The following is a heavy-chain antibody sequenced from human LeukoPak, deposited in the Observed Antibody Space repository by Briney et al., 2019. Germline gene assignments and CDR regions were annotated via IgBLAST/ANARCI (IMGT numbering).Heavy chain of an antibody. CDR2: IKQDGSEK. Sequence: GGSLRLSCAASGFTFSSYGMHWVRQAPGKGLEWVANIKQDGSEKYYVDSVKGRFTISRDNAKNSLYLQMNSLRAEDTAVYYCASDTVTTHWGQGTLVTVSS. CDR3: ASDTVTTH. J-gene: IGHJ4*02. D-gene: IGHD4-17*01. CDR1: GFTFSSYG. V-gene: IGHV3-7*01.